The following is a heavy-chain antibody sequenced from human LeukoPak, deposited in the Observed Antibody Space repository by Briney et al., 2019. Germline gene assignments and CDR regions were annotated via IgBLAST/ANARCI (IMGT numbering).Heavy chain of an antibody. D-gene: IGHD5-12*01. Sequence: SETLSLTCSVSGGSMSGYNWSWTRQPPGKGLQWIGYIYYSGSTNYNPSLKSRVTISVDTSKNQFPLKLSSVTAADTAVYYCASRYSGYDLGYYYYGMDVWGQGTTVTVSS. CDR1: GGSMSGYN. V-gene: IGHV4-59*08. CDR3: ASRYSGYDLGYYYYGMDV. J-gene: IGHJ6*02. CDR2: IYYSGST.